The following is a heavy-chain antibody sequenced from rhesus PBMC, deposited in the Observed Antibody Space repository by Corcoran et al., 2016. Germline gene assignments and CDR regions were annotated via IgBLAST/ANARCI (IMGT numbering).Heavy chain of an antibody. D-gene: IGHD2-8*01. J-gene: IGHJ4*01. CDR3: ARRGGYCSGGVCPIDY. CDR1: GGSISSSYYY. V-gene: IGHV4-122*02. CDR2: ISYMWGT. Sequence: QVQLQESGPGLVKPSETLSLTCAVSGGSISSSYYYWSWVRQAPGKGLEWIGYISYMWGTGYNPSLKSRVTISRDTSKNHFSLKLSSVTAADTAVYYCARRGGYCSGGVCPIDYWGQGVLVTVSS.